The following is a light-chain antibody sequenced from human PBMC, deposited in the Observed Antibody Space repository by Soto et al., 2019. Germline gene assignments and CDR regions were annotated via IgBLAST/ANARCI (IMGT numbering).Light chain of an antibody. CDR2: SAS. J-gene: IGKJ3*01. V-gene: IGKV1D-12*01. CDR1: QGIRSF. CDR3: QQSNSFPFT. Sequence: DIQLTQSPSSMSASVGDRVTITCRASQGIRSFLAWYQQRPGKAPKFLTHSASSFQGGVPSRFRGSGSGTDYIHAISSLQPEDFATDVCQQSNSFPFTFGPGTKVDIK.